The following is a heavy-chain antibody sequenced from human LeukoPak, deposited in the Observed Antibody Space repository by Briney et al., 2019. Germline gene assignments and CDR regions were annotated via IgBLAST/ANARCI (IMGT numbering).Heavy chain of an antibody. D-gene: IGHD3-22*01. J-gene: IGHJ4*01. V-gene: IGHV3-23*01. CDR1: GFTFSSYA. CDR3: ASSNEFYYDTSTYVDY. Sequence: GGSLRLSCAASGFTFSSYATSWVRQAPGKGLEWVSATSGSGDSTYYADSVKGRFTISRDNSRNTLYLQMNSLKPEDTAVYYCASSNEFYYDTSTYVDYWGHGTLVTVSS. CDR2: TSGSGDST.